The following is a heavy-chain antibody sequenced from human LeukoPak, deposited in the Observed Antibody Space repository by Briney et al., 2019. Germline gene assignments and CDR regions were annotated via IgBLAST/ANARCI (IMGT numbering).Heavy chain of an antibody. CDR3: ARAGRAAAGQIHAFDI. CDR2: INPNSGGT. D-gene: IGHD6-13*01. CDR1: GYTFTGYY. Sequence: ASVKVSCKASGYTFTGYYMHWVRQAPGQGLEWMGWINPNSGGTNYAQKFQGRDTMTRDTSISTAYMELSRLRSDDTAVYYCARAGRAAAGQIHAFDIWGQGTMVTVSS. J-gene: IGHJ3*02. V-gene: IGHV1-2*02.